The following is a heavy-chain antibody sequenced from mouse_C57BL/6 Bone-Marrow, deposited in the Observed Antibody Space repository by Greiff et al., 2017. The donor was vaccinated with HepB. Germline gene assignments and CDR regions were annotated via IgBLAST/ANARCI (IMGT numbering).Heavy chain of an antibody. CDR2: ISSGGSYT. V-gene: IGHV5-6*01. Sequence: EVQRVESGGGLVQPGESLKLSCESNEYEFPSHDMSWVRQTPDKRLEWVATISSGGSYTYYPDSVKGRFTISRDNAKNTLYLQMSSLKSEDTAMYYCARRGYYYAMDYWGQGTSVTVSS. CDR3: ARRGYYYAMDY. CDR1: EYEFPSHD. J-gene: IGHJ4*01.